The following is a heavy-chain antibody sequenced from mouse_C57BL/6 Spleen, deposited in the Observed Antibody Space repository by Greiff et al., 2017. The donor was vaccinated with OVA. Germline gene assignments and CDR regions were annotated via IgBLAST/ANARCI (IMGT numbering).Heavy chain of an antibody. CDR3: ARGGNYGSSPWFAY. J-gene: IGHJ3*01. Sequence: VQLQQPGAELVKPGASVKMSCKASGYTFTSYWITWVKQRPGQGLEWIGDIYPGSGSTNYNEKFKSKATLTVDTSSSTAYMQLSSLTSEDSAVYYCARGGNYGSSPWFAYWGQGTLVTVSA. V-gene: IGHV1-55*01. D-gene: IGHD1-1*01. CDR2: IYPGSGST. CDR1: GYTFTSYW.